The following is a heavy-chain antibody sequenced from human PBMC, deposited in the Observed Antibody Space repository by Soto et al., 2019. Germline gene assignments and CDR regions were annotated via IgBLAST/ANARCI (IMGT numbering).Heavy chain of an antibody. Sequence: SVKVSCKASGGTFSSYAISWVRQAPGQGLEWMGGIIPIFGTANYTQKFQGRVTITADESTSTAYMELSSLRSEDTAVYYCAAFDYDSSGPTHPSLDYWGQGTLVTVSS. CDR2: IIPIFGTA. CDR1: GGTFSSYA. CDR3: AAFDYDSSGPTHPSLDY. J-gene: IGHJ4*02. D-gene: IGHD3-22*01. V-gene: IGHV1-69*13.